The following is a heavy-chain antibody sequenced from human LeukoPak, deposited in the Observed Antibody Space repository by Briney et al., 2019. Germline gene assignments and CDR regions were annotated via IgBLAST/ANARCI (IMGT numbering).Heavy chain of an antibody. CDR2: IRDRVNSYTT. Sequence: GGSLRLSCAASGFTFSDHYMDWVRQAPGKGLEWVGRIRDRVNSYTTEFAASVKGRFTISRDDSKNSLFLQMNSLKTEDTAVYYCSRELNEEFSGYVVFDYWGQGALVTVSS. CDR3: SRELNEEFSGYVVFDY. D-gene: IGHD5-12*01. J-gene: IGHJ4*02. CDR1: GFTFSDHY. V-gene: IGHV3-72*01.